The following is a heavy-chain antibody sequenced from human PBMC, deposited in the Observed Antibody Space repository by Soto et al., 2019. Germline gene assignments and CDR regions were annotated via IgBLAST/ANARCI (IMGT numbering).Heavy chain of an antibody. J-gene: IGHJ4*02. CDR1: GFTFSSYG. CDR2: ISYDGSNK. Sequence: QVQLVESGGGVVQPGRSLRLSCAASGFTFSSYGMHWVRQAPGKGLEWVAVISYDGSNKYYADSVKGRFTISRDNSENTLYLQMNSLSAEDTAVYYCAKDPTSCDILTHGGLGPDYWGQGTLVTVSS. CDR3: AKDPTSCDILTHGGLGPDY. V-gene: IGHV3-30*18. D-gene: IGHD3-9*01.